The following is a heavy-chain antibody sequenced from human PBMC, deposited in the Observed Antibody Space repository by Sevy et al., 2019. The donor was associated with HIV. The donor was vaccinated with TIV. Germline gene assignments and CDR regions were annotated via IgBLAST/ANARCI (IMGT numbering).Heavy chain of an antibody. V-gene: IGHV4-4*02. J-gene: IGHJ5*02. Sequence: SETLSLTCAVPGGSIFSVNWCHWVGQSPGKGLEWIGEIYHSGSTNYNPSLKSRVTISVDNSKNQFSLNLYSVTAADTAVYYCARGGETPRGFDPWGQGSLVTVSS. CDR2: IYHSGST. D-gene: IGHD3-16*01. CDR3: ARGGETPRGFDP. CDR1: GGSIFSVNW.